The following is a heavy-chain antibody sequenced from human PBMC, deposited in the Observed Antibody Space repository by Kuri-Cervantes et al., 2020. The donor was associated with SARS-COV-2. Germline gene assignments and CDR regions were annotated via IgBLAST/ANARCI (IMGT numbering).Heavy chain of an antibody. D-gene: IGHD4-17*01. CDR1: GGSISSSSYY. CDR2: IYTSGST. Sequence: SETLSLTCTVSGGSISSSSYYWGWIRQPPGKGLEWIGSIYTSGSTNYNPSLKSRVTMSVDTSKNQFSLKLSSVTAADTAVYYCATYGEAFDIWGQGTMVTVSS. CDR3: ATYGEAFDI. V-gene: IGHV4-39*07. J-gene: IGHJ3*02.